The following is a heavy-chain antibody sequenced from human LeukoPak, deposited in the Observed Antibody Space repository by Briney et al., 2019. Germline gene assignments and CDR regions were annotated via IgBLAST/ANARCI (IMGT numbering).Heavy chain of an antibody. D-gene: IGHD4-17*01. J-gene: IGHJ4*01. CDR2: IYYSGST. Sequence: SETLSLTCTVSGGSIISSSYYWGWIRQPPGKGLEWIGSIYYSGSTDYNPSLKSRVIISVDTSKNQFSLKLSSVTAADTAVYYCARAPGTTFDYGATEIWSPSPQ. V-gene: IGHV4-39*07. CDR3: ARAPGTTFDY. CDR1: GGSIISSSYY.